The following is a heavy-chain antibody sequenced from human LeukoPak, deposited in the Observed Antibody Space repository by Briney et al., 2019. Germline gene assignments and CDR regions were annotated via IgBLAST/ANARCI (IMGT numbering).Heavy chain of an antibody. J-gene: IGHJ5*01. Sequence: SVKVSCKVSGYTLVELSIHWVRQAPGKGLEWMGGFDPEDGETIYAQKFQGRVTMTEDTSTDTAYMELSSLRCEDTAGYYFTTRYNWNCGWFDSWRQGTLVTVSS. CDR1: GYTLVELS. D-gene: IGHD1-7*01. CDR2: FDPEDGET. CDR3: TTRYNWNCGWFDS. V-gene: IGHV1-24*01.